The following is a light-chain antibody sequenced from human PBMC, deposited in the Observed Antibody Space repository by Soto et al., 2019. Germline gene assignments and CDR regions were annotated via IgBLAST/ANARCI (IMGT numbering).Light chain of an antibody. V-gene: IGLV1-44*01. Sequence: QSVLTQPPSASGTPGQRVTISCSGSISNIGSSTVNWYQQLPGTAPTLLIYSNNQRPSGVPDRFSGSKSGTSASLAISGLQAEDEADYYCAAWDDSLNGHVFGTGTKVTVL. CDR1: ISNIGSST. J-gene: IGLJ1*01. CDR3: AAWDDSLNGHV. CDR2: SNN.